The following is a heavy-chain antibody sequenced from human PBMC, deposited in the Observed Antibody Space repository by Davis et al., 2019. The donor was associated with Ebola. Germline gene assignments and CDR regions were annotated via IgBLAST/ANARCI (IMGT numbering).Heavy chain of an antibody. J-gene: IGHJ4*02. V-gene: IGHV3-48*03. CDR3: ARDLLVATLDY. CDR2: ISDSGSTT. D-gene: IGHD5-12*01. Sequence: GESLKISCAASGFTFNKYEMNWVRQAPGKGLEWISYISDSGSTTYYTDSVKGRFTISRDNAKNSLYLQMNTLRVEDTAVYYCARDLLVATLDYWGQGTLVTVSS. CDR1: GFTFNKYE.